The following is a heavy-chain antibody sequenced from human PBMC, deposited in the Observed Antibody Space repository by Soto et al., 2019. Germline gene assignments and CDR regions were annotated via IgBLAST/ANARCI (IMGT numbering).Heavy chain of an antibody. Sequence: QVQLQESGPGLLKPSQTLSLTCTVSGGSISSGGYYWSWIRQHPGKGLEWIGYIYYSGSTYYNPSLKSRVTISVDTSKNQFSLKLSSVTAADTAVYYCASPNCSGGSCYPGDFDYWGQGTLVTVSS. J-gene: IGHJ4*02. D-gene: IGHD2-15*01. CDR3: ASPNCSGGSCYPGDFDY. CDR1: GGSISSGGYY. V-gene: IGHV4-31*03. CDR2: IYYSGST.